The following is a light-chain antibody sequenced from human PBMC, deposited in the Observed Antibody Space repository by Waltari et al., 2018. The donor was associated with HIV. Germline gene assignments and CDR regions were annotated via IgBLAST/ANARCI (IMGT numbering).Light chain of an antibody. V-gene: IGLV2-14*03. CDR1: PSHIDPLTY. CDR2: EVY. CDR3: SSYSTRNFLM. Sequence: QSALTQPASVSGSPGQSITISCSGPPSHIDPLTYVSWYQQHPGNLPKPIFFEVYYRPAGLSDRFSASKSGNTASLTISDLQPEDEADYFCSSYSTRNFLMFGGGTKLTVL. J-gene: IGLJ3*02.